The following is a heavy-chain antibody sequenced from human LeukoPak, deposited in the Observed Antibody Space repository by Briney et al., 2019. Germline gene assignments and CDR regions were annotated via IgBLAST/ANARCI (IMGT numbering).Heavy chain of an antibody. V-gene: IGHV1-18*01. CDR2: ISAYNGNT. CDR3: ARDDRQYSRGRGWFDP. J-gene: IGHJ5*02. Sequence: ASVKVSCKASGGTFSSYAISWVRQAPGQGLEWMGWISAYNGNTNYAQKLQGRVTMTTDTSTSTAYMELRSLRSDDTAVYYCARDDRQYSRGRGWFDPWGQGTLVTVSS. D-gene: IGHD6-19*01. CDR1: GGTFSSYA.